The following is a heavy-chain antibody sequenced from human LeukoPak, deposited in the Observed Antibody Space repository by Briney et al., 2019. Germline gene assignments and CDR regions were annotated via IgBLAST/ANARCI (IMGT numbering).Heavy chain of an antibody. Sequence: PGGSLRLSCAASGFTVSSNYMNWVHQAPGKGLEWVSVIYSGGSTYYADSVKVRFTISRHNSKNTLYRQMNSLRAEDTAAYYCARGAPEWELGYYGMDVWGQGTTVTVSS. CDR3: ARGAPEWELGYYGMDV. V-gene: IGHV3-53*04. D-gene: IGHD1-26*01. CDR1: GFTVSSNY. J-gene: IGHJ6*02. CDR2: IYSGGST.